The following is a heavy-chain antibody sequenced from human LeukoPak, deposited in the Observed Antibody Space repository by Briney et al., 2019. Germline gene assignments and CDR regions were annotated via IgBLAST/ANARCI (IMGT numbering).Heavy chain of an antibody. D-gene: IGHD6-13*01. CDR2: IYWDDDK. Sequence: SGPTLVNPTQTLTLTCTFSGFSLSTSGVSVGWIRQPPGKALEWLALIYWDDDKRYSPSLKSRLTITKDTSKNQVVLTMTNMDPVDTATYHCAHRLGFIAAAAFDYWGQGALVTVSS. CDR3: AHRLGFIAAAAFDY. CDR1: GFSLSTSGVS. V-gene: IGHV2-5*02. J-gene: IGHJ4*02.